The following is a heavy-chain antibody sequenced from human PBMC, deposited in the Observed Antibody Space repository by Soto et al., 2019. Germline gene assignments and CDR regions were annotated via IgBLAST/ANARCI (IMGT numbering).Heavy chain of an antibody. CDR2: INPSGGST. J-gene: IGHJ5*02. D-gene: IGHD3-10*02. CDR3: ARNVGGPRCLTP. V-gene: IGHV1-46*01. CDR1: GYTFTSYY. Sequence: GASVKVSCKASGYTFTSYYMHWGRQAPGQGLEWMGIINPSGGSTSYAQKFQGRVTMTRDTSTSTVYMELSSLRSEATALCYGARNVGGPRCLTPGGKGTRAT.